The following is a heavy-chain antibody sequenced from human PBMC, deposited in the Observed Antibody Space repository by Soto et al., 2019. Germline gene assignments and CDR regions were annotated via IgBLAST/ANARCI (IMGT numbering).Heavy chain of an antibody. CDR2: IYPGDSNT. Sequence: LKISCKGSGYSFTNYWIGWVRQMPGKGLEWMGIIYPGDSNTIYSPSFQGQVTISADKSISTAYLQWSSLKASDTAIYYCARHGIAAAELYYYYYGMDVWRQGNTVTVSS. CDR3: ARHGIAAAELYYYYYGMDV. V-gene: IGHV5-51*01. D-gene: IGHD6-13*01. CDR1: GYSFTNYW. J-gene: IGHJ6*02.